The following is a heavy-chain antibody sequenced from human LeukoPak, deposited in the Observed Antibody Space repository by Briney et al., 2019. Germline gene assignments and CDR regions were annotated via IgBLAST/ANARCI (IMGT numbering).Heavy chain of an antibody. CDR2: INPNSGGT. CDR3: ARGGRRGYCSGGSCYEGFDY. Sequence: ASVKVSCKASGYTFTGYYMHWVRPAPGQGLEWMGWINPNSGGTNYAQKFQGWVTMTRDTSISTAYMELSRLRSDDTAVYYCARGGRRGYCSGGSCYEGFDYWGQGTLVTVSS. CDR1: GYTFTGYY. V-gene: IGHV1-2*04. J-gene: IGHJ4*02. D-gene: IGHD2-15*01.